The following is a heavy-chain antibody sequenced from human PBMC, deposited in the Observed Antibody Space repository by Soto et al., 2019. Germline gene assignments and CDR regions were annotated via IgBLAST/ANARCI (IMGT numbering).Heavy chain of an antibody. CDR1: GFTFSSYA. J-gene: IGHJ4*02. Sequence: GGSLRLSCAASGFTFSSYAMSWVRQAPGKGLEWVSAISGSGGSTYYADSVKGRFTISRDNSKNTLYLQMNSLRAEDTAVYYCAKGPLGLLRYFDWFPLGYFDYWGQGTLVTVSS. CDR2: ISGSGGST. D-gene: IGHD3-9*01. CDR3: AKGPLGLLRYFDWFPLGYFDY. V-gene: IGHV3-23*01.